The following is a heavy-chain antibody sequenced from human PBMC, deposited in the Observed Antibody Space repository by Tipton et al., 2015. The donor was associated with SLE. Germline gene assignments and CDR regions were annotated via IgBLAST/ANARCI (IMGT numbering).Heavy chain of an antibody. Sequence: TLSLTCTVSGDSITRHYWTWVRQPPGRGLEWIGWVYASGRTNYNPSLKSRVTISLDTSRNQFSLKVRSLTAADTAVYYCARAPEGDLLGGMDVWGQGTPVTVSS. D-gene: IGHD3-16*01. J-gene: IGHJ6*02. CDR1: GDSITRHY. CDR2: VYASGRT. V-gene: IGHV4-59*11. CDR3: ARAPEGDLLGGMDV.